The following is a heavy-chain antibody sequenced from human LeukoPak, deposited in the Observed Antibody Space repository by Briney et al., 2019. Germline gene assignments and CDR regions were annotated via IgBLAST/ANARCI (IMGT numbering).Heavy chain of an antibody. CDR3: ARHSGGYSYGYSYYFDY. CDR1: GYSISSGYY. CDR2: IYHSGST. V-gene: IGHV4-38-2*01. J-gene: IGHJ4*02. D-gene: IGHD5-18*01. Sequence: SETLSLTCAVSGYSISSGYYWGWIRQPPGKGLEWIGSIYHSGSTYYNPSLKSRVTISVDTSKNQFSLKLSSVTAADTAVYYCARHSGGYSYGYSYYFDYWGQGTLVTVSS.